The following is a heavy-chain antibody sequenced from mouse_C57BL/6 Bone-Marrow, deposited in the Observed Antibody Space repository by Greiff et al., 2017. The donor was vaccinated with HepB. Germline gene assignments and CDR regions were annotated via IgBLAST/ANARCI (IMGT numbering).Heavy chain of an antibody. CDR2: IDPSDSYT. Sequence: QVQLKQPGAELVMPGASVKLSCKASGYTFTSYWLHWVKQRPGQGLEWIGEIDPSDSYTNHNQKFKGKSTLTVDKSSSTAYMQLSSLTSEDSAVYYCAVRGGGYWGQGTTLTVSS. CDR3: AVRGGGY. J-gene: IGHJ2*01. CDR1: GYTFTSYW. V-gene: IGHV1-69*01. D-gene: IGHD2-14*01.